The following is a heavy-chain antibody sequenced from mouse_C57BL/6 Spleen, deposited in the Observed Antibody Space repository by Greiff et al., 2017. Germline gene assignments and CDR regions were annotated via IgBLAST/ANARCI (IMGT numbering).Heavy chain of an antibody. Sequence: QVQLQQSGPELVKPGASVKISCKASGYAFSSSWMNWVKQRPGKGLEWIGRIYPGDGDTNYNGKFKGKATLTADKSSGTAYMQISSLTSEDSAVDFCARCGETMGRSFDYWGQGTTLTVSS. J-gene: IGHJ2*01. CDR2: IYPGDGDT. CDR1: GYAFSSSW. V-gene: IGHV1-82*01. D-gene: IGHD2-3*01. CDR3: ARCGETMGRSFDY.